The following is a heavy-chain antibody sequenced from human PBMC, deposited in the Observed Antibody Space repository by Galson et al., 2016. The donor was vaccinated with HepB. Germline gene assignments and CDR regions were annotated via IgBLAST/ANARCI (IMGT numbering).Heavy chain of an antibody. CDR2: TSGGGGST. J-gene: IGHJ3*02. CDR1: GFTFSSYA. Sequence: SLRLSCAASGFTFSSYAMTWVRQAPGKGLEWVSATSGGGGSTYYADSVKGRFIISRENSRNTLYLEMNSLRAEDTAVYYCAGPIRGVTVSDPFDIWGQGTMVTVSS. D-gene: IGHD3-10*01. CDR3: AGPIRGVTVSDPFDI. V-gene: IGHV3-23*01.